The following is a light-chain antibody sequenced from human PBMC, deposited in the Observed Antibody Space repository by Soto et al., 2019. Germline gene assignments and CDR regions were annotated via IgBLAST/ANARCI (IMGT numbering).Light chain of an antibody. CDR1: QSVSSS. CDR2: DAS. Sequence: EIVLTQSPGTLSLSPGERATLSCRASQSVSSSLAWYQQKPGQAPRLLIYDASNRATGIPARFSGSGSGTDFTLTISRLEPDDFAVYYCQHYGTSSLTFGQGTKVDIK. J-gene: IGKJ1*01. V-gene: IGKV3-20*01. CDR3: QHYGTSSLT.